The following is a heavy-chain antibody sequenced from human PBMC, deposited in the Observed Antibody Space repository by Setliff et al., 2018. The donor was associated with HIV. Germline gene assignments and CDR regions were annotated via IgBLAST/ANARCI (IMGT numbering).Heavy chain of an antibody. D-gene: IGHD2-15*01. CDR1: GGSISSHY. J-gene: IGHJ4*02. Sequence: SETLSLTCTVSGGSISSHYWSWIRQPPGKGLEWIGYIFYSGSTYYNLSLQSRVTISVDTSKSRFSLQLSSVTAADTAIYYCASLLNLGPKYFFDYWGQGALVTVAS. CDR3: ASLLNLGPKYFFDY. CDR2: IFYSGST. V-gene: IGHV4-59*11.